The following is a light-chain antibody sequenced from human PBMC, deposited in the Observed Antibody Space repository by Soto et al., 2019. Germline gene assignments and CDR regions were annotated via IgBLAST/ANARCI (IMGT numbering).Light chain of an antibody. Sequence: DIQMTQSPSSLSASLGDRVTITCRASQSISSYLNCYQQKPGKAPKLLIYAASSLQSGVPSKFSGSGSGTDFTLTISRLQPEDFATYYCQQSYSTPLTFGGGTKVE. V-gene: IGKV1-39*01. CDR3: QQSYSTPLT. J-gene: IGKJ4*01. CDR2: AAS. CDR1: QSISSY.